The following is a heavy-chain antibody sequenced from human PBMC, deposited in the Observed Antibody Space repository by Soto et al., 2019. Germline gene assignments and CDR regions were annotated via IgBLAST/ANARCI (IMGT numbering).Heavy chain of an antibody. Sequence: PGGPLRVSSRAAGCKCGGYDRHWIRQATGKGLEWVSAIGTAGDTYYPGSVKGRFTISRENAKNSLYLQMNSLRAGDTAVYYCARDRGYYGSGSPPGYMDVWGKGTTVTVSS. D-gene: IGHD3-10*01. CDR1: GCKCGGYD. J-gene: IGHJ6*03. CDR2: IGTAGDT. CDR3: ARDRGYYGSGSPPGYMDV. V-gene: IGHV3-13*01.